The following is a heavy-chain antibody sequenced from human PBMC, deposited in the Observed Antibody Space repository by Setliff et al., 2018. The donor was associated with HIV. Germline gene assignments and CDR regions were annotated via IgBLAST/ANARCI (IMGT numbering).Heavy chain of an antibody. V-gene: IGHV1-2*04. D-gene: IGHD3-22*01. CDR1: GYTFTGYY. Sequence: ASVKVSCKASGYTFTGYYMHWVRQAPGQGLEWMGWINPNSGGTNYAQKFQGWITMTRDTSISTAYMEVSRLRSDDTAVYYCARGMDYYDTSGYYQYYFDYWGQGTLVTVSS. CDR2: INPNSGGT. CDR3: ARGMDYYDTSGYYQYYFDY. J-gene: IGHJ4*02.